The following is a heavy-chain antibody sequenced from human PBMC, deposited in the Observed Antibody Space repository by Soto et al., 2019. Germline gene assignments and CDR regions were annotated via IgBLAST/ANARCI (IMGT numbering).Heavy chain of an antibody. J-gene: IGHJ5*02. CDR3: ARNGDCSSSRCNVGWFDP. CDR1: GDSDSTHYW. D-gene: IGHD2-2*01. V-gene: IGHV4-4*02. Sequence: QVQLQESGPGLVKPSGTLSLTCAVSGDSDSTHYWWSWVRQSPGKGLEWIGETHHSGSTHYNPSLNSRVTISVDKSKNDFSLKLTSVTAADTAVYYCARNGDCSSSRCNVGWFDPWGRGTLVTVSS. CDR2: THHSGST.